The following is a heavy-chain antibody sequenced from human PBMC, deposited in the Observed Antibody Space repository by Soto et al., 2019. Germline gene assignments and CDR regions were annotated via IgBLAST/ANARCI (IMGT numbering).Heavy chain of an antibody. D-gene: IGHD3-9*01. CDR3: ARSTPADYDILTGYYRFYYFDY. J-gene: IGHJ4*02. V-gene: IGHV2-5*02. Sequence: QITLKESGPTLVKPTQTLTLTCTFSGFSLSTSGVGVGWIRQPPGKALEWLALIYWDDDKRYSPSLKSRLTITKYTSKNQVVLTMTNMDPVDTATYYCARSTPADYDILTGYYRFYYFDYWGQGTLVTVSS. CDR2: IYWDDDK. CDR1: GFSLSTSGVG.